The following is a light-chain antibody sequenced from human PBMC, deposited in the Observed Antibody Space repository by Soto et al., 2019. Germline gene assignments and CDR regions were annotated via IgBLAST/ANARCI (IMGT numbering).Light chain of an antibody. V-gene: IGKV3-11*01. CDR1: QSVSSY. CDR3: QLYGNSPP. Sequence: EIVLTQSPATLSLSPGERATLSCRASQSVSSYLAWYQQKPGQAPRLRIYDASNRATGIPPNFRGSGSGTDFTLPLHRLEPEEFAGYNCQLYGNSPPFGQGTGLQI. CDR2: DAS. J-gene: IGKJ5*01.